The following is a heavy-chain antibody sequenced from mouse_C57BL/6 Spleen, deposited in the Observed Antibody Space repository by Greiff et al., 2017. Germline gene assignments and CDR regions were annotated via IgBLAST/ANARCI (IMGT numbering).Heavy chain of an antibody. V-gene: IGHV1-55*01. Sequence: VQLQQPGAELVKPGASVKMSCKASGYTFTSYWITWVKQRPGQGLEWIGDIYPGSGSTNYNEKFKSKATLTVDTSSSTAYMQLSSLTSEDSAVYYCAREGDSNYEAWFAYWGGGTLVTVSA. D-gene: IGHD2-5*01. CDR2: IYPGSGST. J-gene: IGHJ3*01. CDR3: AREGDSNYEAWFAY. CDR1: GYTFTSYW.